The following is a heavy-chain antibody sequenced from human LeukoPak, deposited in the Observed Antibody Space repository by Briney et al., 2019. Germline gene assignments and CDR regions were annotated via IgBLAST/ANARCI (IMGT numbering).Heavy chain of an antibody. CDR3: ARGSYYDSSGYYRFDY. CDR2: ISYDGSNK. Sequence: GRSLRLSCAASGFTFSSYAMHWVRQAPGKGLEWVAVISYDGSNKYYADSVKGRFTVSRDNSKNTLYLQMNSLRAEDTAVYYCARGSYYDSSGYYRFDYWGQGTLVTVSS. D-gene: IGHD3-22*01. CDR1: GFTFSSYA. J-gene: IGHJ4*02. V-gene: IGHV3-30-3*01.